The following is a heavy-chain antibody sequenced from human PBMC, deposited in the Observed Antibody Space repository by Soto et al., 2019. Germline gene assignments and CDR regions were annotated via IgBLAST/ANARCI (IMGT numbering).Heavy chain of an antibody. CDR3: AKDRRRFLEWLLPDY. J-gene: IGHJ4*02. CDR1: GFTFSSYG. Sequence: GGSLRLSCAASGFTFSSYGMHWVRQAPGKGLEWVAVISYDGSNKYYADSVKGRFTISRDNSKNTLYLQMNSLRAEDTAVYYCAKDRRRFLEWLLPDYWGQGTLVTVSS. CDR2: ISYDGSNK. V-gene: IGHV3-30*18. D-gene: IGHD3-3*01.